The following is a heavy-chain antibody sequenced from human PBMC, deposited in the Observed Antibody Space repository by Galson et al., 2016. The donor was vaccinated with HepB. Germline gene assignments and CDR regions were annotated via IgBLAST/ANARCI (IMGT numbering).Heavy chain of an antibody. D-gene: IGHD5-12*01. CDR2: INPKTGGT. J-gene: IGHJ4*02. Sequence: SVKVSCKASGYTFTGYYIYWVRQAAGQGLEWMGWINPKTGGTNYAQTFQGRVTVTRDTSITTSYMELRRLRSDDTAFYFCARAWDSGYDLGLDYWGQGTLVTVSS. CDR3: ARAWDSGYDLGLDY. V-gene: IGHV1-2*02. CDR1: GYTFTGYY.